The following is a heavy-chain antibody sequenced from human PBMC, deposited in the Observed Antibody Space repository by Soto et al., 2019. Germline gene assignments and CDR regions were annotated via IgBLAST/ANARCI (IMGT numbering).Heavy chain of an antibody. D-gene: IGHD1-26*01. V-gene: IGHV3-23*01. CDR3: AKAMSGCGTLAS. CDR1: GFTFSNYA. CDR2: ISGSGGST. J-gene: IGHJ5*02. Sequence: EVQLLESGGGLVQPGGSLRLPCAASGFTFSNYAMSWVRQAPGKGLEWVSGISGSGGSTYYTDSVKGRFTISRDNSKNAQYLQMNSMRAEDTAVYYCAKAMSGCGTLASWGQGTLVTVSS.